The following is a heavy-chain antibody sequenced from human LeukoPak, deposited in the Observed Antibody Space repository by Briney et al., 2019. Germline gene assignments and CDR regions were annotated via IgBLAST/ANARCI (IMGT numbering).Heavy chain of an antibody. CDR1: GFTFSSYG. D-gene: IGHD4-17*01. Sequence: PGGSLRLSCAASGFTFSSYGMHWARQAPGKGLEWVAVISYDGSNKYYADSVKGRFTISRDNSKNTLYLQMNSLRAEDTAVYYCAKDHGDYEGFDYWGQGTLVTVSS. J-gene: IGHJ4*02. V-gene: IGHV3-30*18. CDR2: ISYDGSNK. CDR3: AKDHGDYEGFDY.